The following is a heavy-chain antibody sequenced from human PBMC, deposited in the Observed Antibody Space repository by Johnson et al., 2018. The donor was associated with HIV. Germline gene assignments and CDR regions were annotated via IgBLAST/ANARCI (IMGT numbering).Heavy chain of an antibody. CDR2: ISGSGINT. CDR1: GFTFNTYA. Sequence: VQLVESGGGVVQPGRSLRLSCAASGFTFNTYAMNWVRQAPGKGLEWVSSISGSGINTYYADSARGRFTISSDDSKNTLYLHMNSLRAEDSAVYYCARDRAPFYSSSSTPFDVFDIWGQGTMVTVSS. CDR3: ARDRAPFYSSSSTPFDVFDI. V-gene: IGHV3-23*04. D-gene: IGHD6-6*01. J-gene: IGHJ3*02.